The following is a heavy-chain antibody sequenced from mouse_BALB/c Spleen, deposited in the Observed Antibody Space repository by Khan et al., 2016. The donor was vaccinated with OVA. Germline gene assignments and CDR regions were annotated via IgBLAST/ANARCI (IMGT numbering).Heavy chain of an antibody. CDR1: GYSITSDYA. D-gene: IGHD2-3*01. CDR2: INYSGST. V-gene: IGHV3-2*02. Sequence: ESGPGLVNPSQSLSLTCTVTGYSITSDYAWNWIRQSPGNKLEWMGYINYSGSTNYNPALKSRISITRDTSKNQFFLQLNSVTTEDTATYDCARDGSRYNYAMDYWGQGTSVTVSS. J-gene: IGHJ4*01. CDR3: ARDGSRYNYAMDY.